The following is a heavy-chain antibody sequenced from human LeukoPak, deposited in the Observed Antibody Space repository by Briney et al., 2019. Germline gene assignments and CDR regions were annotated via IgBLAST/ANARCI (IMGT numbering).Heavy chain of an antibody. J-gene: IGHJ3*02. CDR1: GFTFRDFG. D-gene: IGHD3-3*01. Sequence: GGSLRLSCEASGFTFRDFGLHWVRQAPGKGLEWVAFIRSEENKIYYLDSVRGRFTISRDNSKNTLFLQMSSLRHEDTAVYYCARAMETVFDAFDIWGQGTMVTVSS. CDR3: ARAMETVFDAFDI. CDR2: IRSEENKI. V-gene: IGHV3-30*02.